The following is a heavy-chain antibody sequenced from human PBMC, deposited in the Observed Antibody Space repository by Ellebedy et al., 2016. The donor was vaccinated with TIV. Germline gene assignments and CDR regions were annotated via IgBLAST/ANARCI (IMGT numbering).Heavy chain of an antibody. CDR1: GGSISTYY. CDR2: IYYTGST. Sequence: MPSETLSLTCTVSGGSISTYYWSWIRQPPGKGLEWIGYIYYTGSTNCSPSLKSRVTISVDSSKNQFSLKLISVTAADTAVYYCARTTASHYRPTVTTRAFDIWGQGTMVTVSS. CDR3: ARTTASHYRPTVTTRAFDI. D-gene: IGHD4-17*01. V-gene: IGHV4-59*01. J-gene: IGHJ3*02.